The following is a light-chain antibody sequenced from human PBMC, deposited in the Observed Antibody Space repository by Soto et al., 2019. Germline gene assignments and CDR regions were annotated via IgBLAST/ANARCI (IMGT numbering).Light chain of an antibody. V-gene: IGKV3-11*01. CDR1: QSISSY. CDR2: DAS. CDR3: HQRSTWPFT. J-gene: IGKJ3*01. Sequence: ESVLTQSPATLSLSPGERATLSCRASQSISSYLAWYQQKPDQAPRLLIYDASNRATGIPARFSGSGSGTDFTLTISSLLPEDFAVYYCHQRSTWPFTFGPGTKVDIK.